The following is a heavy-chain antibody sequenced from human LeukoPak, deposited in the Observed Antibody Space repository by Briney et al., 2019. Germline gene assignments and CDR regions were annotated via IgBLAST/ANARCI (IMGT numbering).Heavy chain of an antibody. J-gene: IGHJ4*02. CDR1: GDSISSSNYY. Sequence: PSETLSLTCTVSGDSISSSNYYWAWIRQPPGKGLEWIGSIFYSGTTYYSSSLKSRVTMSVDTSKTQFSLKLSSVTAADTAVYYCAREISGYNWGYWGQGTLVTVSS. D-gene: IGHD5-12*01. CDR2: IFYSGTT. V-gene: IGHV4-39*07. CDR3: AREISGYNWGY.